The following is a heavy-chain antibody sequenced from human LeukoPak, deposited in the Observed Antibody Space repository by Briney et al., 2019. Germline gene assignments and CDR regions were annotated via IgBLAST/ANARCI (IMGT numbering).Heavy chain of an antibody. CDR2: INAGNGNT. CDR1: GYTFTSYA. CDR3: AREAPSLYASHQPLRGMDV. D-gene: IGHD2-8*01. Sequence: ALVKVSCKASGYTFTSYAMHWVRQAPGQRLEWMGWINAGNGNTKYSQKFQGRVTITRDTSASTAYMELSSLRSEDTAVYYCAREAPSLYASHQPLRGMDVWGQGTTVTVSS. J-gene: IGHJ6*02. V-gene: IGHV1-3*01.